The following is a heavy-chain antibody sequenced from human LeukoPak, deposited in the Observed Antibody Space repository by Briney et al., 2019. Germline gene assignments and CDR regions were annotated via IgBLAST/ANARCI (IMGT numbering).Heavy chain of an antibody. CDR3: ARDLGDCSSTSCYFWFDP. D-gene: IGHD2-2*01. Sequence: GGSLRLSCAASGFTFSDYYMSWIRQAPGKGLEWVSYISSSGSTIYYADSVKGRFTISRDNAKNSLYLQMNSLRDEDTAVYYCARDLGDCSSTSCYFWFDPWGQGTLVTVSS. J-gene: IGHJ5*02. CDR2: ISSSGSTI. V-gene: IGHV3-11*04. CDR1: GFTFSDYY.